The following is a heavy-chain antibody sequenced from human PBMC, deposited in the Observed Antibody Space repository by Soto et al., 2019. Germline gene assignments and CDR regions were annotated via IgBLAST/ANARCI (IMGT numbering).Heavy chain of an antibody. V-gene: IGHV4-39*02. J-gene: IGHJ6*03. Sequence: PSETLSLTCTVSGGSISSSSYYWGWIRQPPGKGLEWIGSIYYSGSTYYNPSLKSRVTISVDTSKNQFSLKLSSVTAADTAVYYCARDLPAARPSYYMDVWGKGTTVTVSS. CDR2: IYYSGST. D-gene: IGHD6-6*01. CDR3: ARDLPAARPSYYMDV. CDR1: GGSISSSSYY.